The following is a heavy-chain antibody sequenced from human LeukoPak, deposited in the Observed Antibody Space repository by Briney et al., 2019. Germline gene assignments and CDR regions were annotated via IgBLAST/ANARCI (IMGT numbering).Heavy chain of an antibody. CDR2: IYHSGTT. J-gene: IGHJ4*02. CDR3: ARISGELSFDY. D-gene: IGHD3-10*01. CDR1: GGSLSSGGYS. Sequence: YPSQNVSLTCAVSGGSLSSGGYSWSWIRQPPGKVLDWIGYIYHSGTTYYNPSLKSQVTFSVDRSKNQFSLKLSSVTAADTAVYYCARISGELSFDYWGQGTPVTVSS. V-gene: IGHV4-30-2*01.